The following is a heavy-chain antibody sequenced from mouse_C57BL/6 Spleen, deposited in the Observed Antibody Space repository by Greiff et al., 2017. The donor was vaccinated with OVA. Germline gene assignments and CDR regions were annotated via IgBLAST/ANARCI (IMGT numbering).Heavy chain of an antibody. J-gene: IGHJ2*01. D-gene: IGHD4-1*02. CDR2: IWRGGST. Sequence: VKLVESGPGLVQPSQSLSITCTVSGFSLTSYGVHWVRQSPGKGLEWLGVIWRGGSTDYNAAFMSRLSITTDNSKSQVFFKMNILQADDTAIYYCAKNQLGLGFDYWGQGTTLTVSS. CDR1: GFSLTSYG. V-gene: IGHV2-5*01. CDR3: AKNQLGLGFDY.